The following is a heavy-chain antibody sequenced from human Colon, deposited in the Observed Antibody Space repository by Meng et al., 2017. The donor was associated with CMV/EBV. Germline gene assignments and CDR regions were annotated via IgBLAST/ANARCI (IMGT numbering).Heavy chain of an antibody. D-gene: IGHD2-2*02. Sequence: GGYYLNWIRQHPGRGLEWIGYSDYSGNTYYNPSLKSRVTISLDISNNQYSLRLPSVTAADTAVYFCAREVSALIYTSDSAGLYYFDCWGQGTLVTVSS. CDR3: AREVSALIYTSDSAGLYYFDC. CDR2: SDYSGNT. CDR1: GGYY. V-gene: IGHV4-31*02. J-gene: IGHJ4*02.